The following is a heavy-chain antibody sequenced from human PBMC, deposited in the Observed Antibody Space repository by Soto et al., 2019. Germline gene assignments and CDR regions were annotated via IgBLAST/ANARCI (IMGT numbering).Heavy chain of an antibody. Sequence: QVQLVESGGGVVQPGRSLRLSCAASGFTFSIYGMHWVRQAPGKGLEWVAVISYDGSNEYYADSVKGRFTISRDNSKNTLYRQINILRAEYTAVYYCEKGEPYYYDSSGYYAYCQHWGQGTLFTVSS. J-gene: IGHJ1*01. CDR2: ISYDGSNE. CDR1: GFTFSIYG. D-gene: IGHD3-22*01. CDR3: EKGEPYYYDSSGYYAYCQH. V-gene: IGHV3-30*18.